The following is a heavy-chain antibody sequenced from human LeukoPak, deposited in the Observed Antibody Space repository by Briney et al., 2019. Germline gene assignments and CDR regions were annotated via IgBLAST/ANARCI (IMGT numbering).Heavy chain of an antibody. J-gene: IGHJ1*01. Sequence: PGGSLRLSCAASGFTVSSNYMSWVRQAPGKGLEWVSVICSGGSTYYADSVKGRFTISRDNSKNTLYLQMNSLRAEDTAVYYCARDQDSSGWYAGYFRHWGQGTLVTVSS. CDR1: GFTVSSNY. CDR2: ICSGGST. D-gene: IGHD6-19*01. V-gene: IGHV3-66*02. CDR3: ARDQDSSGWYAGYFRH.